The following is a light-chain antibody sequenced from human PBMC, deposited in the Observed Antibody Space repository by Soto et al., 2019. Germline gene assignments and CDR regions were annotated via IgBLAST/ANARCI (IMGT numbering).Light chain of an antibody. CDR1: QSACSSC. CDR2: GAS. J-gene: IGKJ1*01. CDR3: QHYGTTPWT. V-gene: IGKV3-20*01. Sequence: PGERVSLSCSTSQSACSSCFAWYQQKSGQSTRLLIYGASTRATGIPDRFSGSGSVTDFTLTISRLEPEDFAVYYCQHYGTTPWTFGQGTKVGIK.